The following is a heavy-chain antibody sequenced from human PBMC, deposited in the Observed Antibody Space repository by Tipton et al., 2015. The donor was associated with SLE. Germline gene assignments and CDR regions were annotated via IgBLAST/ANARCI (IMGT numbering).Heavy chain of an antibody. Sequence: TLSLTCTVSGGSISSHYWSWIRQPPGKGLEWIGYIYYSGSTNYNPSLKSRVTISVDTSKNQFSLKLSSVTAADTAVYYCARDSSTGITGDFDYWGQGTLVTVSS. J-gene: IGHJ4*02. CDR1: GGSISSHY. V-gene: IGHV4-59*11. D-gene: IGHD1/OR15-1a*01. CDR2: IYYSGST. CDR3: ARDSSTGITGDFDY.